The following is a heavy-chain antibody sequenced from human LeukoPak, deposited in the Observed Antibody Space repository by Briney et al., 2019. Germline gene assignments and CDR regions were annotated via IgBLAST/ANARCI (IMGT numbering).Heavy chain of an antibody. Sequence: SENLSCTANGSGGSISSFYWSWLRQPPGKGLMGIGYIYTSGTPKHNPSLKSRLTMSVDTANSQFLLKLSSVTAADTAVYYCARHGDFWDGRSWFDPWGQGTLVTVSS. D-gene: IGHD3-3*01. CDR1: GGSISSFY. CDR3: ARHGDFWDGRSWFDP. V-gene: IGHV4-4*09. J-gene: IGHJ5*02. CDR2: IYTSGTP.